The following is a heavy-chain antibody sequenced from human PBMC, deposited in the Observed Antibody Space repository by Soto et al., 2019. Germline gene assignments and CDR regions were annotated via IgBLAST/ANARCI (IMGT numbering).Heavy chain of an antibody. Sequence: ASVKVSCKASGYTFTSYGISWLRQAPGQGLEWMGWISAYNGNTNYAQKLQGRVTMTTDTSTSTAYMELRSLRSDDTAVYYCARGGVEVVVAATPNYYYYGMDVWGQGTTVTVS. D-gene: IGHD2-15*01. CDR3: ARGGVEVVVAATPNYYYYGMDV. J-gene: IGHJ6*02. V-gene: IGHV1-18*01. CDR2: ISAYNGNT. CDR1: GYTFTSYG.